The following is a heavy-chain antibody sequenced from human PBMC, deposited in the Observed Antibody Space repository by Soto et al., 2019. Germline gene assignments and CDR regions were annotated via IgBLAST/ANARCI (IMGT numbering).Heavy chain of an antibody. J-gene: IGHJ4*02. CDR2: ISYDGSIK. V-gene: IGHV3-30-3*01. D-gene: IGHD3-10*01. CDR3: ARPDYDSGSYPDY. Sequence: QVQLVESGGGVVQPGRSLRLSCAASGFTFSTYAMHWVRQAPGKGLEWVAVISYDGSIKYYADSVKGRFTISRDNSKNTRYLQMNSLRAEDTAVYYWARPDYDSGSYPDYWGQGTLVTVSS. CDR1: GFTFSTYA.